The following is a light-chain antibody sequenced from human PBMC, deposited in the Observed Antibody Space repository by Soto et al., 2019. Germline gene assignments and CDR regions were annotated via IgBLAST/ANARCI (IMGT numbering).Light chain of an antibody. CDR2: DAS. V-gene: IGKV3-11*01. CDR1: QSVSSD. Sequence: EIVLTKSPATLSLSPGAIATLSCRASQSVSSDLAWYQQKPGQAPRLLIYDASNRATGIPARFSGSGSGTDFTLTISSLEPEDFAVYYCQQRGNWPITFGQGTRVEIK. J-gene: IGKJ5*01. CDR3: QQRGNWPIT.